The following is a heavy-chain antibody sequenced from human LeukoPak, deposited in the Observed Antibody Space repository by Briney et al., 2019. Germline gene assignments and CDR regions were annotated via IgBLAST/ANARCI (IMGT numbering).Heavy chain of an antibody. CDR1: GFTFDDYA. J-gene: IGHJ4*02. D-gene: IGHD5-12*01. CDR2: ISWNSNSI. CDR3: AKDMSYGGYSGYDY. Sequence: GGSLRLSCAASGFTFDDYAMHWVRQAPGKGLEWVSGISWNSNSIAYADSVKGRFTISRDNAKNSLYLHMNILRAEDMALYYCAKDMSYGGYSGYDYWGQGTLVTVSS. V-gene: IGHV3-9*03.